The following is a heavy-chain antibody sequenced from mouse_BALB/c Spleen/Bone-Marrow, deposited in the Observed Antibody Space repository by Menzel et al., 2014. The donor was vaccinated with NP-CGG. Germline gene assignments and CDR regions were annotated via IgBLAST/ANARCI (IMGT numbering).Heavy chain of an antibody. CDR1: GFTFSGYY. V-gene: IGHV5-4*02. J-gene: IGHJ2*01. CDR3: ARGSSYFDY. D-gene: IGHD1-1*01. Sequence: DAQLVESGGGLVKPGGSLKLSCAASGFTFSGYYMYWVRQTPEKRLEWVATISDGGSYTYYPDSVKGRFTISRDNAKNNLYLQTSSLKSEDTAMYYCARGSSYFDYWGQGTTLTVSS. CDR2: ISDGGSYT.